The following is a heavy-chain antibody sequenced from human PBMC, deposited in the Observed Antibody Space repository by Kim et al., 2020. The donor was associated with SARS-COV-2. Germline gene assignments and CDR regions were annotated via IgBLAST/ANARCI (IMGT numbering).Heavy chain of an antibody. CDR1: GGSISSSSYY. CDR2: IYYSGST. D-gene: IGHD2-2*01. CDR3: ARGIVVVPAAMQGWFDP. Sequence: SETLSLTCTVSGGSISSSSYYWGWIRQPPGKGLEWIGSIYYSGSTYYNPPLKSRVTISVDTSKNQFSLKLSSVTAADTAVYYCARGIVVVPAAMQGWFDPWGQGTLVTVSS. V-gene: IGHV4-39*01. J-gene: IGHJ5*02.